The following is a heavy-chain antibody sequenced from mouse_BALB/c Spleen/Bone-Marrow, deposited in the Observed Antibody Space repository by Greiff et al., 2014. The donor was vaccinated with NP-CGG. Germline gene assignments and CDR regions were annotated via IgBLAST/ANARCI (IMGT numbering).Heavy chain of an antibody. CDR2: IYPGSGST. CDR3: TRGGVYYDYDGAWFAY. CDR1: GYTFTSYW. V-gene: IGHV1S22*01. D-gene: IGHD2-4*01. Sequence: LQQSGSELVRPGASVKLSCKASGYTFTSYWMHWVKQRPGQGLEWIGNIYPGSGSTNYDEKFKSKATLTVDTFSSTAYMRLSSLTSEDSAVYYCTRGGVYYDYDGAWFAYWGQGTLVTVSA. J-gene: IGHJ3*01.